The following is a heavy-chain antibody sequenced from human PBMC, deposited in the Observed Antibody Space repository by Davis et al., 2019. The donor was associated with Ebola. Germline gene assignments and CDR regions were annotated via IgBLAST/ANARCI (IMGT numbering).Heavy chain of an antibody. J-gene: IGHJ6*02. V-gene: IGHV4-38-2*02. CDR3: ARVSLYDYGSGTYYTAKGMDV. Sequence: MPSETLSLTCSVSGYSIRSADQWGWVRQAPGKGLEWIGSLYHGGDTSTNPSLKGRVSISADMSKNYFSLKLTSVTAGDTAVYFCARVSLYDYGSGTYYTAKGMDVWGQGTTVTVSS. D-gene: IGHD3-10*01. CDR2: LYHGGDT. CDR1: GYSIRSADQ.